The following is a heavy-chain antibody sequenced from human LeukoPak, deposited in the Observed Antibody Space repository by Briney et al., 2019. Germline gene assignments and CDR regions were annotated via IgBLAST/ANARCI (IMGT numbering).Heavy chain of an antibody. Sequence: GGSLRLSCAASGFTFSSYWMSWVRQAPGKGLEWVAVISYDGSNKYYADSVKGRFTISSDNSKNTLYLQMNSLRAEDTAVYYCANWNRIVGAIGYFDYWGQGTLVTVSS. CDR1: GFTFSSYW. D-gene: IGHD1-26*01. J-gene: IGHJ4*02. CDR3: ANWNRIVGAIGYFDY. V-gene: IGHV3-30*18. CDR2: ISYDGSNK.